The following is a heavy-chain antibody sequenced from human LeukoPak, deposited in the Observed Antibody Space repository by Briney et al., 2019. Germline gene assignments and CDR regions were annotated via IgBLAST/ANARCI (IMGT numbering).Heavy chain of an antibody. V-gene: IGHV3-7*01. D-gene: IGHD6-13*01. Sequence: PGGSLRLSCAASGFTFSSYWMSWVRQAPGKGLEWVANIKQDGSEKYYVDSVKGRFTISRDNAKNSPYLQMNSLRAEDTAVYYCARDPSDSWSEYFQHWGQGTLVTVSS. J-gene: IGHJ1*01. CDR1: GFTFSSYW. CDR2: IKQDGSEK. CDR3: ARDPSDSWSEYFQH.